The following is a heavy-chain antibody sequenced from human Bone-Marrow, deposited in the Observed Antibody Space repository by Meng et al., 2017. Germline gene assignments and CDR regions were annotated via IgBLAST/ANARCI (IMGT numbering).Heavy chain of an antibody. CDR1: GGSISSGSYY. Sequence: SETLSLTCTVSGGSISSGSYYWSWIRQPAGKGLEWIGRIYTSGSTNYNPSLKSRVTISVDTSKNQFSLKLSSVTAADTAVYYCAREMKYYDILTGYSGFAYWGQGTRVTVSS. V-gene: IGHV4-61*02. J-gene: IGHJ4*02. CDR3: AREMKYYDILTGYSGFAY. CDR2: IYTSGST. D-gene: IGHD3-9*01.